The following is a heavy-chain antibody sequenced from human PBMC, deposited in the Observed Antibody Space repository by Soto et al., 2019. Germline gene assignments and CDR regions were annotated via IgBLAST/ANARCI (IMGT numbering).Heavy chain of an antibody. V-gene: IGHV1-18*01. CDR3: AREAGDYDILTGYFDY. J-gene: IGHJ4*02. D-gene: IGHD3-9*01. Sequence: ASVKVSCKASGYTFTSYGISWVRQAPGQGLEWMGWISAYNGNTNYAQKLQGRVTMTTDTSTSTAYMELRSLRSDDTAVYYCAREAGDYDILTGYFDYWGQGTLVTVSS. CDR2: ISAYNGNT. CDR1: GYTFTSYG.